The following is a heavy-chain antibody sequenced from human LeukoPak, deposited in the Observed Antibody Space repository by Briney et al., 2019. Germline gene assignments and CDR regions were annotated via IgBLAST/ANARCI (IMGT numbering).Heavy chain of an antibody. CDR1: GFTFSDYW. CDR3: VGGALDY. CDR2: INQDGSEQ. V-gene: IGHV3-7*04. Sequence: GGSLRLSCAASGFTFSDYWMSWVRQAPGQGLAWVAHINQDGSEQHFVGSVQGRFTISRDNAENSLYLQMDSLRAEDTAVYYCVGGALDYWGQGTPVTVSS. D-gene: IGHD3-16*01. J-gene: IGHJ1*01.